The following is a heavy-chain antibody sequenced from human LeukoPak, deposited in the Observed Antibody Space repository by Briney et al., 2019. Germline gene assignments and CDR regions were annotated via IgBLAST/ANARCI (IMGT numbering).Heavy chain of an antibody. CDR2: IIPIFGTT. CDR3: ARDRITMVRGVIIDPYGMDV. D-gene: IGHD3-10*01. J-gene: IGHJ6*02. V-gene: IGHV1-69*05. CDR1: GGTFSTYA. Sequence: ASVKVSCKASGGTFSTYAISWVRQAPGQGLEWMGGIIPIFGTTNYAQKFQGRVTMTRDTSTSTVYMELSSLRSEDTAVYYCARDRITMVRGVIIDPYGMDVWGQGTTVTVSS.